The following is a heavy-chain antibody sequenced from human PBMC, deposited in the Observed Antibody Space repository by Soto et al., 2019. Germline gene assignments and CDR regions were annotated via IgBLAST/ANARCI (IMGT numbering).Heavy chain of an antibody. D-gene: IGHD3-9*01. CDR1: GFTFSSYA. J-gene: IGHJ3*02. V-gene: IGHV3-23*01. Sequence: GGSPALSCSASGFTFSSYAMSWVRQAPGKGLEWVSAISGSGGSTYYADSVKGRFTISRDNSKNTLYLQMNSLRAEDTAVYYCAKSPRYFGGSAFDIWGQGTMVTVSS. CDR3: AKSPRYFGGSAFDI. CDR2: ISGSGGST.